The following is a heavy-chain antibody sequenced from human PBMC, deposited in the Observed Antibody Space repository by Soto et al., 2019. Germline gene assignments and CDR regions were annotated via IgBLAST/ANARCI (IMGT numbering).Heavy chain of an antibody. CDR2: ISYDGSNK. D-gene: IGHD3-16*01. V-gene: IGHV3-30-3*01. CDR3: ARWGPNPDYYYYGMDV. Sequence: QVQLVESGGGVVQPGRSLRLSCAASGFTFSSYAMHWVRQAPGKGLEWVAVISYDGSNKYYADSVKGRFTISRDNSKNTLYLQMNSLRAEDTAVYYCARWGPNPDYYYYGMDVWGQGTTVTVS. CDR1: GFTFSSYA. J-gene: IGHJ6*02.